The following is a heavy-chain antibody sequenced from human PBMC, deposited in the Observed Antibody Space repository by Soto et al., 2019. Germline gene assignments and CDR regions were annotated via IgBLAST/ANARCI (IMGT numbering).Heavy chain of an antibody. CDR1: RFTFNIYG. CDR3: ARDMSMAVPGRGEYYYYYGMDF. Sequence: LRLSCAASRFTFNIYGMHWVRQSPGTGLEWVAVVSYDGTNEYYADSVKGRFTISRDNSKNTLYLEMNSLRPEDTAVYYCARDMSMAVPGRGEYYYYYGMDFWGRGTTVTVSS. CDR2: VSYDGTNE. J-gene: IGHJ6*02. D-gene: IGHD6-19*01. V-gene: IGHV3-30*03.